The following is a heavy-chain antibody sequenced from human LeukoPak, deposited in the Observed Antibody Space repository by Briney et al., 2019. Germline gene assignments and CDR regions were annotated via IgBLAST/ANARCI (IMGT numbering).Heavy chain of an antibody. CDR3: ARGDYDFWSGDY. D-gene: IGHD3-3*01. J-gene: IGHJ4*02. V-gene: IGHV3-21*06. CDR1: GFTFSSYS. CDR2: ISSSSSYI. Sequence: GGSLRLSCAASGFTFSSYSMNWVRQAPGKGLEWVSSISSSSSYIFYADSVKGRFTISRDNAKNSLYLQMNSLRAEDTAVYYCARGDYDFWSGDYWGQGTLVTVSS.